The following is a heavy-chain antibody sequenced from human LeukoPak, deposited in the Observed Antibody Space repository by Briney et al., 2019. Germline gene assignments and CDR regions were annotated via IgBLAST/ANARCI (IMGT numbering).Heavy chain of an antibody. J-gene: IGHJ4*02. Sequence: PSETLSLTCTVSGGSVSSGSYYWSWIRQPPGKGLEWIGYIYYSGSTNYNPSLKSRVTISVDTSKNQFSLKLSSVTAADTAVYYCARRYSSSRFDYWGQGTLVTVSS. D-gene: IGHD6-13*01. CDR2: IYYSGST. CDR1: GGSVSSGSYY. V-gene: IGHV4-61*01. CDR3: ARRYSSSRFDY.